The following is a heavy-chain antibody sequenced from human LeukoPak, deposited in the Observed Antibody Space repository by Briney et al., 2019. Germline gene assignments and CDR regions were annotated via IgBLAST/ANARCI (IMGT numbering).Heavy chain of an antibody. CDR1: GYTFTGYY. Sequence: GASVKVSCKASGYTFTGYYIHWVRQAPGQGLEWMGWINPNSGGTNYAQKFQGRVTMTRDTSISTAYMELSRLRSDDTAVYYCARDIVVVPAATGFKGCWFDPWGQGTLVTVSS. J-gene: IGHJ5*02. V-gene: IGHV1-2*02. CDR3: ARDIVVVPAATGFKGCWFDP. D-gene: IGHD2-2*01. CDR2: INPNSGGT.